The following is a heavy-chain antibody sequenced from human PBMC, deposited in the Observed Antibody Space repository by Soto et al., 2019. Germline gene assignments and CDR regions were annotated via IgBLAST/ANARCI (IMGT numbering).Heavy chain of an antibody. J-gene: IGHJ5*02. V-gene: IGHV3-30-3*01. Sequence: QVQLVESGGGVVQPGRSLRLSCAASGFTFSSYAMHWVRQAPGKGLEWVAVISYDGSNKYYADSVKGRFTISRDNSKNTLYLQMNSLRAEDTAVYYCAREGSDPFLEWFVQFPGGWFDPWGQGTLVTVSS. CDR3: AREGSDPFLEWFVQFPGGWFDP. CDR2: ISYDGSNK. CDR1: GFTFSSYA. D-gene: IGHD3-3*01.